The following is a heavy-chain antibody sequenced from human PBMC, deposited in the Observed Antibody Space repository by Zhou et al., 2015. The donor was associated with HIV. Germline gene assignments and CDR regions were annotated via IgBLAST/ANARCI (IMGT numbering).Heavy chain of an antibody. V-gene: IGHV3-21*01. CDR3: ARVPFAIYGVFIDS. Sequence: VQLVESGGGLVKPGGSLRLSCAASGFTFSSYSMNWVRQVPGKGPEWVSSISSSSSYIYYADSVKGRFTISRDNAKNLLSLQMNSLRAEDTAVYYCARVPFAIYGVFIDSWGQGTLVTVSS. CDR1: GFTFSSYS. J-gene: IGHJ4*02. CDR2: ISSSSSYI. D-gene: IGHD3-3*01.